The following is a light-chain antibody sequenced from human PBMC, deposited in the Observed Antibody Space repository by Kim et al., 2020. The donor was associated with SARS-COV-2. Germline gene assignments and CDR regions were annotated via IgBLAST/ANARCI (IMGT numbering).Light chain of an antibody. CDR2: QDS. CDR1: KLGDKY. V-gene: IGLV3-1*01. J-gene: IGLJ3*02. Sequence: SYELTQPPSVSVSPGQTASITCSGDKLGDKYACWYQQKPGQSPVLVIYQDSKRPSGIPERFSGSNSGNTATLTISGTQAMDEADYYCQAWVSSPAPVFGG. CDR3: QAWVSSPAPV.